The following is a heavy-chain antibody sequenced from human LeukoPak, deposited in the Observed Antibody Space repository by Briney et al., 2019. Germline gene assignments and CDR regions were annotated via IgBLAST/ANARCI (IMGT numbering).Heavy chain of an antibody. CDR2: IWDDGNNK. J-gene: IGHJ6*02. CDR1: GFSFSNHG. D-gene: IGHD2-2*01. CDR3: AKAQRYCSSTSCFNYYYYYGMDV. V-gene: IGHV3-33*06. Sequence: GGSLRLSCAASGFSFSNHGMHWVRQAPGKRLEWVAVIWDDGNNKRYANSVNGRFTISRDNSENTLYLQMNSLRAEDTAVYYCAKAQRYCSSTSCFNYYYYYGMDVWGQGTTVTVSS.